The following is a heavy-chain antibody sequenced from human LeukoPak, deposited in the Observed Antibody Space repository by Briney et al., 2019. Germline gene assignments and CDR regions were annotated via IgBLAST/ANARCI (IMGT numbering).Heavy chain of an antibody. CDR1: GTFISPYH. CDR2: MYSSGSS. CDR3: ARVLCVSNGICYAFDI. D-gene: IGHD2-8*01. J-gene: IGHJ3*02. V-gene: IGHV4-4*07. Sequence: SETLSLTCTVSGTFISPYHWSWFRQSAGKGLVWIGLMYSSGSSNYSPSLKSRLTISPDNSKNQFSLRLSSVTAADTAVYYCARVLCVSNGICYAFDIWGQGTTVIVSS.